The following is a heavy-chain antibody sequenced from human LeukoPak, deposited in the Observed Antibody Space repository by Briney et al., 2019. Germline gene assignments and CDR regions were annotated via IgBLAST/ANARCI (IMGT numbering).Heavy chain of an antibody. CDR2: IGYDGSNE. J-gene: IGHJ4*02. Sequence: GGSLRLSCVASGFAFSNYGMNWVRQAPGKGLEWVAVIGYDGSNEYYADSVKGRFTISRDNSEHTLYLQMNSLRAEDTAVYYCARAFGEMDTALRYWGQRTLVTVSS. D-gene: IGHD5-18*01. CDR1: GFAFSNYG. CDR3: ARAFGEMDTALRY. V-gene: IGHV3-33*01.